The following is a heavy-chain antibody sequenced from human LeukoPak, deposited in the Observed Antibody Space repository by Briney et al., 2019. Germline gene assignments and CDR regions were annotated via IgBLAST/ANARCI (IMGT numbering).Heavy chain of an antibody. Sequence: SETLSLTCTVSGGSISSGGYYWSWIRQPPGKGLEWIGYIYHSGSTYYNPSLKSRVTISVDRSKNQFSLKLSSVTAADTAVYYCARHVPIEKGGDPDYYYYGMDVWGQGTTVTVSS. CDR1: GGSISSGGYY. J-gene: IGHJ6*02. CDR2: IYHSGST. CDR3: ARHVPIEKGGDPDYYYYGMDV. V-gene: IGHV4-30-2*01. D-gene: IGHD2-21*02.